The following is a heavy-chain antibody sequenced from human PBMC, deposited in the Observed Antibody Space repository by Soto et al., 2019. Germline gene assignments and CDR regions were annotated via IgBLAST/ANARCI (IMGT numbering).Heavy chain of an antibody. V-gene: IGHV3-33*01. J-gene: IGHJ5*02. CDR1: GFTFSSYG. Sequence: GGSLRLYCATSGFTFSSYGMHWVRQAPGKGLEWVAVIWYDGSNKYYADSVKGRFTISRDNSKNTLYLQMNSLRAEDTAVYYCAREDIVVVPAASSWFDPWGQGTQVTVSS. D-gene: IGHD2-2*01. CDR2: IWYDGSNK. CDR3: AREDIVVVPAASSWFDP.